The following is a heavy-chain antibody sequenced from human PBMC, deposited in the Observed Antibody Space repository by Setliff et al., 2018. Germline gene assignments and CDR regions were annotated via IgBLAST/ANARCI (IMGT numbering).Heavy chain of an antibody. V-gene: IGHV4-34*01. D-gene: IGHD5-18*01. CDR1: GGTFSDYF. CDR2: INHSGRV. J-gene: IGHJ6*04. CDR3: ARGLGSEDTAMGRV. Sequence: SETLSLTCGASGGTFSDYFWTWIRQSPGKGLEWIGEINHSGRVNYNPSFESRVTISVDTSKKQFSLNLRSVTAADTAVYYCARGLGSEDTAMGRVWGNGTTVTVSS.